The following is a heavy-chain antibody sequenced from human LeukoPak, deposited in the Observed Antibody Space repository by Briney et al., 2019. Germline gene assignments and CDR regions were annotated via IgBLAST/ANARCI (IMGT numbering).Heavy chain of an antibody. CDR3: AKSRYDYGDFFFDY. D-gene: IGHD4-17*01. V-gene: IGHV1-2*02. CDR2: INPKRGGT. J-gene: IGHJ4*02. Sequence: ASVKVSCKASGYTFTGYYIHWLRQAPGQGPEWLGWINPKRGGTNNAQEFQDRLTMTRDTSTTTAHMDLTSLTSDDTAIYYCAKSRYDYGDFFFDYWGQGTLVTVSS. CDR1: GYTFTGYY.